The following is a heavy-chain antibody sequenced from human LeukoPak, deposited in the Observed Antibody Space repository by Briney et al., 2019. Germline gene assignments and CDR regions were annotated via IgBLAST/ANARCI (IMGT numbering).Heavy chain of an antibody. CDR2: IYYSGST. D-gene: IGHD6-6*01. CDR1: GGSISSYL. V-gene: IGHV4-59*01. Sequence: SEILSLTCTVSGGSISSYLWSWIRQPPGKGLEWIGYIYYSGSTNYNPSLRSRVTISLDTSKNQFSLKLRSVTAADTAVYYCAAIAAPYGMDVWGQGTTVTVSS. CDR3: AAIAAPYGMDV. J-gene: IGHJ6*02.